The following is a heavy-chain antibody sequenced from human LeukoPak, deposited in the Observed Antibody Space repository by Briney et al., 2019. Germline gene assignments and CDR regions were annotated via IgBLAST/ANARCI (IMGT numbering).Heavy chain of an antibody. J-gene: IGHJ4*02. CDR1: GFTFSSYS. Sequence: GGSLRLSCAASGFTFSSYSMNWVRQAPGKGLEWVSSISSSSSYIYYADSVKGRFTISRDNAKNSLYLQMNSLRAEDTAVYYCAGDWEVVVAATPYWGQGTLVTVSS. CDR3: AGDWEVVVAATPY. D-gene: IGHD2-15*01. CDR2: ISSSSSYI. V-gene: IGHV3-21*01.